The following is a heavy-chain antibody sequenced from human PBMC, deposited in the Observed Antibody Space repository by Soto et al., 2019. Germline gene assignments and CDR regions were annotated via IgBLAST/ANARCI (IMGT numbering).Heavy chain of an antibody. CDR2: IKSKTDAETT. V-gene: IGHV3-15*07. J-gene: IGHJ4*02. CDR3: STDDCGDCPGRLGGFVDY. CDR1: GFTFSNAW. D-gene: IGHD4-17*01. Sequence: EVQLVESGGGLVKPGGSLRLSCAASGFTFSNAWMNWVRQAPGKGLEWVGRIKSKTDAETTDYAAPVKCRFTISRDDSKNTLYLQMNGLKTEDTAVYYCSTDDCGDCPGRLGGFVDYWGQGTLVTVSS.